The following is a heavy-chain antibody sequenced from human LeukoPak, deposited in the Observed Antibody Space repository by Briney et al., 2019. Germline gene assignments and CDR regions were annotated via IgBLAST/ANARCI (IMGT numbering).Heavy chain of an antibody. CDR3: AVNIQLWLGGDY. CDR1: GYTFTSYD. D-gene: IGHD5-18*01. V-gene: IGHV1-8*01. J-gene: IGHJ4*02. Sequence: ASVKVSCKASGYTFTSYDINWVRQATGQGLEWMGWMNPNSGNTGYAQKFQGRVTMTRNTSISTAYMELSSLRSEDTAVYYCAVNIQLWLGGDYWGQGTLVTVSS. CDR2: MNPNSGNT.